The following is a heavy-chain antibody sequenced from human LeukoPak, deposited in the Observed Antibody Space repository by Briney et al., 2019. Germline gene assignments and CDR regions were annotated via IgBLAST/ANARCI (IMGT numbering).Heavy chain of an antibody. V-gene: IGHV4-61*02. CDR3: ARDSGSYYFDY. D-gene: IGHD3-10*01. J-gene: IGHJ4*02. CDR1: GGSISSGDYY. Sequence: SETLSLTCTVSGGSISSGDYYWSWIRQPAGKGLEWIGRIYSSGSTNYNPSLKSRVTMSVDTSKNQFSLKLSSVTAADTAVYYCARDSGSYYFDYWGQGTLVTVSS. CDR2: IYSSGST.